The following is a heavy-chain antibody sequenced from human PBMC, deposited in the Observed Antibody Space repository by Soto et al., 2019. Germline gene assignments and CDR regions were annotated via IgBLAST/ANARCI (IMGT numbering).Heavy chain of an antibody. CDR2: INPANGNT. V-gene: IGHV1-3*01. Sequence: QVQLVQSGAELKKPGASVNISCQASGFTFSDTLINWVRQGPGQRLEWMGWINPANGNTRYSDSFQGRVTISSLSSASTAYVALSDLTSEDTAVYYCTRDIVSVGPRANYAFDVRGQGTMITVSS. CDR1: GFTFSDTL. J-gene: IGHJ3*01. CDR3: TRDIVSVGPRANYAFDV. D-gene: IGHD1-26*01.